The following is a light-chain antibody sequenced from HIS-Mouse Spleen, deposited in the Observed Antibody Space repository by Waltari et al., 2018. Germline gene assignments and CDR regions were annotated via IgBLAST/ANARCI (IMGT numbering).Light chain of an antibody. CDR3: QQLNSYPPT. CDR1: QGISSY. CDR2: AAS. V-gene: IGKV1-9*01. Sequence: DIQLTQSPSFLSASVGDRVTITCRASQGISSYLAWYQQKPGKAPKLLIYAASTLQSEIPSRFSGSGSGTEFTLTISSLQPEDFATYYCQQLNSYPPTFGQGTKVELK. J-gene: IGKJ1*01.